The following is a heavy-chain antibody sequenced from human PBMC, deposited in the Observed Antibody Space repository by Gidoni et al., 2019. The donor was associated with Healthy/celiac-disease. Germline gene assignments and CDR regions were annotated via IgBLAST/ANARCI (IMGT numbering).Heavy chain of an antibody. D-gene: IGHD5-12*01. Sequence: GQSGAEVKKPGASVKVSCKASGYTFTGYYMHWVRQAPGQGLEWMGWINPNSGGTNYAQKFQGRVTMTRDTSISTVYMELSRLRSDDTAVYYCARGGSGYDFNYYGMDVWGQGTTVTVSS. CDR2: INPNSGGT. CDR1: GYTFTGYY. CDR3: ARGGSGYDFNYYGMDV. J-gene: IGHJ6*02. V-gene: IGHV1-2*02.